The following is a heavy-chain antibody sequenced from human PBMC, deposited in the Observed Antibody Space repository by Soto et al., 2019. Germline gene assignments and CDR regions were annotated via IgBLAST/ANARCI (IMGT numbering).Heavy chain of an antibody. V-gene: IGHV3-21*01. J-gene: IGHJ3*02. CDR1: GFTFSRYY. CDR3: ARDDGLSSTNVKAFDI. Sequence: EFQLVESGGGLVEPGESLRLSCAASGFTFSRYYMNWVRQAPGKGLEWVSSISTTRTYTHYADSLKGRFTISRDNAKKLLYLQMDRLRAQDTAVYYCARDDGLSSTNVKAFDIWGQGTKVTVSS. D-gene: IGHD2-2*01. CDR2: ISTTRTYT.